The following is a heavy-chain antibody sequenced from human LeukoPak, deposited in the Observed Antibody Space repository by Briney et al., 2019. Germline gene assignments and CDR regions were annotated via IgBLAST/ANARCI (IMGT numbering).Heavy chain of an antibody. V-gene: IGHV3-23*01. J-gene: IGHJ4*02. D-gene: IGHD5-24*01. Sequence: GGSLRLSCAASGGTFSNYNMNWGRHAPGKGLELVSGISPNGVIKYYADSVKGRFTISRDNSKGTVYLQMNSLRPEDTAVYYCAKDDAWLQYGNWGRGTLVTVSS. CDR2: ISPNGVIK. CDR1: GGTFSNYN. CDR3: AKDDAWLQYGN.